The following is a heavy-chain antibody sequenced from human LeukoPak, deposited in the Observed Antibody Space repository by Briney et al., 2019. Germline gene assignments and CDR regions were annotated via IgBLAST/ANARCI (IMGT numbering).Heavy chain of an antibody. J-gene: IGHJ4*02. CDR1: GGSVSSYY. V-gene: IGHV4-59*02. CDR3: ARLIAAYYYDSSGYFDY. CDR2: IYYSGST. D-gene: IGHD3-22*01. Sequence: KPSETLSLTCTASGGSVSSYYWSWIRQPPGKGLEWIGYIYYSGSTNYNPSLKSRVTISVDTSKNQFSLKLSSVTAADTAVYYCARLIAAYYYDSSGYFDYWGQGTLVTVSS.